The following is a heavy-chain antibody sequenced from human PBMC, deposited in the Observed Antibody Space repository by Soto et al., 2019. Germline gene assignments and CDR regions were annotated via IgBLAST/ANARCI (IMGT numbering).Heavy chain of an antibody. CDR1: GFTFSSYA. D-gene: IGHD4-17*01. Sequence: GGSLRLSCAASGFTFSSYAMSWVRQAPGKGLEWVSAISGSGGSTYYADSVKGRFTISRDNSKNTLYLQMNSLRAEDTAVYYCAKPAFDYGDYLYYFDYWGQGTLVTVSS. CDR3: AKPAFDYGDYLYYFDY. J-gene: IGHJ4*02. CDR2: ISGSGGST. V-gene: IGHV3-23*01.